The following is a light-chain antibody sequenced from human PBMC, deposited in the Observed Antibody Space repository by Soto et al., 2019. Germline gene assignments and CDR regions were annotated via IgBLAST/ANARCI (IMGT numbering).Light chain of an antibody. V-gene: IGLV2-14*01. J-gene: IGLJ2*01. Sequence: QSALTQPASVSGSPGQSIAFSCTGTSSDVGANNFVSWYQHHPGKAPKLIIYEVSNRPSGVSNRFSGSKSGNTASLTISELQAEDEADYYCSSYISSSTLVIFGGGTKLTVL. CDR3: SSYISSSTLVI. CDR1: SSDVGANNF. CDR2: EVS.